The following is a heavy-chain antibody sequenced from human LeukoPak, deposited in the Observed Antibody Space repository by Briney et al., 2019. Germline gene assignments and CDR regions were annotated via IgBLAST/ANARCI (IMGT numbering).Heavy chain of an antibody. Sequence: SETLSLTCTVSGGSISSGSYYWSWIRPPAGKGLEWIGRIYSSGSTNYNPSLKSRVTISLDTSKNQFSLKLSSVTAADTAVYYCARDPRYCSGGSCYSSDDAFDIWGQGTMVTVSS. CDR2: IYSSGST. J-gene: IGHJ3*02. V-gene: IGHV4-61*02. D-gene: IGHD2-15*01. CDR3: ARDPRYCSGGSCYSSDDAFDI. CDR1: GGSISSGSYY.